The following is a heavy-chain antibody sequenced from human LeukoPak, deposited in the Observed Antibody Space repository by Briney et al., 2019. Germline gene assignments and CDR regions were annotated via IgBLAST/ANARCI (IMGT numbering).Heavy chain of an antibody. CDR3: ATDGSSGSFVYFDL. CDR1: GYTFTDYY. J-gene: IGHJ2*01. CDR2: VDPEDGET. Sequence: ASVKISCKVSGYTFTDYYMHWVQQAPGKGLEWMGLVDPEDGETIYAEKFQGRVTITADTSTDTAYMELSRLRSEDTAVYYCATDGSSGSFVYFDLWGRGTLVTVSS. V-gene: IGHV1-69-2*01. D-gene: IGHD6-19*01.